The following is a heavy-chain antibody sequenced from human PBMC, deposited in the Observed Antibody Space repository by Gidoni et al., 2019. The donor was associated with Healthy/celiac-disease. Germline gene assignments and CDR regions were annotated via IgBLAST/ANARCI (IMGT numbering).Heavy chain of an antibody. CDR3: ARAHYYDSSGYYLEYYFDY. Sequence: QVQLVESGGGLVKPGGFLRLSCAASGFTFSDYYMSWIRQAPGKGLEWVSYISSSSSYTNYADSVKGRFTISRDNAKNSLYLQMNSLRAEDTAVYYCARAHYYDSSGYYLEYYFDYWGQGTLVTVSS. D-gene: IGHD3-22*01. V-gene: IGHV3-11*06. CDR2: ISSSSSYT. J-gene: IGHJ4*02. CDR1: GFTFSDYY.